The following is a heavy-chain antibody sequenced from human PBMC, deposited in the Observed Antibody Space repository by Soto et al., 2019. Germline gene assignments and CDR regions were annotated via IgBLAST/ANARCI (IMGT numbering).Heavy chain of an antibody. D-gene: IGHD2-2*01. J-gene: IGHJ6*02. V-gene: IGHV3-23*01. CDR2: ISGSDGST. Sequence: EVQLLESGGGLVQPGGSLRLSCAASGFTFSSYAMSWVRQAPGKGLEWVSAISGSDGSTYYADSVKGRFTISRDNSKNTLYLQMNSLRAEDTAVYYCAGGYAYNYYYYYGMDVWGQGTTVTVSS. CDR3: AGGYAYNYYYYYGMDV. CDR1: GFTFSSYA.